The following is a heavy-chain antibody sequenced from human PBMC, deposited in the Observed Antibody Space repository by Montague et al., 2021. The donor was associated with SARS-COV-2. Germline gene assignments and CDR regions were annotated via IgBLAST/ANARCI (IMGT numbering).Heavy chain of an antibody. CDR1: GGSISSYY. CDR2: IYYSGST. D-gene: IGHD5-12*01. Sequence: SETLSLTCTVSGGSISSYYWNWIRQFPGKGLEWIGYIYYSGSTKYNPSLKSRVTISVDTSESQMSLRLNSVTAADTAVYYCAGDRGRFWHFDLWGRGTLVTVSS. CDR3: AGDRGRFWHFDL. J-gene: IGHJ2*01. V-gene: IGHV4-59*01.